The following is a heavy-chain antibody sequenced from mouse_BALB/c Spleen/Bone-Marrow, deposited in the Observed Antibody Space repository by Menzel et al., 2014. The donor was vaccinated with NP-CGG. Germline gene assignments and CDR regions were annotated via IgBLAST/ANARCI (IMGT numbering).Heavy chain of an antibody. V-gene: IGHV5-6-3*01. CDR3: ARGYDYSSWFAY. CDR1: GFTFSNYG. D-gene: IGHD2-4*01. CDR2: VNVNGDRT. J-gene: IGHJ3*01. Sequence: EVKLMESGGGLVQPGGSLNLSCAASGFTFSNYGMSWVRQTPDKRLEMIATVNVNGDRTYHPDSVKGRFTISRDNAKNTLSLQMSSLKSEDTAMYYCARGYDYSSWFAYWGQGTLVTVSA.